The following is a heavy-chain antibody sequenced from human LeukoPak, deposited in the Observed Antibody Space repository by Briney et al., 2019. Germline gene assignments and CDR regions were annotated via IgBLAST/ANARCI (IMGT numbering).Heavy chain of an antibody. CDR2: LYSGGSA. Sequence: SETLSLTCIVPGGSISSSNYYWAWIRQPPGKGLEWIGTLYSGGSAYYNPSLTSRVSISKDTSGNQFSLRLYSVTAADTAVYYCARKQGGTMYDVWGQGTQVTVSS. D-gene: IGHD1-7*01. CDR3: ARKQGGTMYDV. CDR1: GGSISSSNYY. V-gene: IGHV4-39*07. J-gene: IGHJ4*02.